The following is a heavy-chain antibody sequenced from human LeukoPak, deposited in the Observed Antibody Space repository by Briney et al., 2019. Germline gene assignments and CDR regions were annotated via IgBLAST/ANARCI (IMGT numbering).Heavy chain of an antibody. V-gene: IGHV3-11*01. Sequence: GGSLRLSCAASGFTFSDYYMSWIRQAPGKGLEWVSYISSSGSTIYYADSVKGRFTISRDNAKNSLYLQMNSLRAEDTAVYYCAREVRPSSGWYNNWFDPWGQGTLVTVSS. CDR1: GFTFSDYY. CDR2: ISSSGSTI. J-gene: IGHJ5*02. D-gene: IGHD6-19*01. CDR3: AREVRPSSGWYNNWFDP.